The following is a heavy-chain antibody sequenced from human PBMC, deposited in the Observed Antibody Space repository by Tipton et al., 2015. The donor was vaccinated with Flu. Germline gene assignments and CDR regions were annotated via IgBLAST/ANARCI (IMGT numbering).Heavy chain of an antibody. CDR2: TFHSGST. J-gene: IGHJ6*02. V-gene: IGHV4-39*07. Sequence: TLSLTCTVSGDSIRSSNYYWGWIRQPPGKGLEWIGNTFHSGSTYLNPPLKSRVTISVDTSKNQFSLKLSSVTAADTAVYYCARASDFGDFGRAHYYYYPMDVWGRGTTVTVSS. CDR3: ARASDFGDFGRAHYYYYPMDV. CDR1: GDSIRSSNYY. D-gene: IGHD4-17*01.